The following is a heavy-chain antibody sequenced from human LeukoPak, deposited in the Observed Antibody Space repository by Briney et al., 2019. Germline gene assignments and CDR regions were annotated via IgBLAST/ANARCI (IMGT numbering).Heavy chain of an antibody. Sequence: GGSLKLSCAVSGFTFSSYSMNWVRQAPGKGLEWVSSISESGTNIYYADSVKGRFTISRDNAKNSLYLQMNSLRVEDTAVYYCARVRDAYNHPVVYFDYWGQGTLVTVSS. CDR2: ISESGTNI. D-gene: IGHD5-24*01. CDR1: GFTFSSYS. J-gene: IGHJ4*02. V-gene: IGHV3-21*04. CDR3: ARVRDAYNHPVVYFDY.